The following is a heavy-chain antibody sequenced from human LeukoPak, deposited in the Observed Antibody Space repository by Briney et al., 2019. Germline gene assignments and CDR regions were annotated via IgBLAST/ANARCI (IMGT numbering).Heavy chain of an antibody. CDR2: IDPNSSGT. J-gene: IGHJ6*04. V-gene: IGHV1-2*02. CDR1: GYTFTGYY. Sequence: ASVKVSCKASGYTFTGYYMHWVRQAPGQGPEWMGWIDPNSSGTNYAQKFQGRVTMTRDTSISTAYMELSRLRSDDTAVYYCASGPWGPPLDVWGKGTTVTVSS. CDR3: ASGPWGPPLDV. D-gene: IGHD7-27*01.